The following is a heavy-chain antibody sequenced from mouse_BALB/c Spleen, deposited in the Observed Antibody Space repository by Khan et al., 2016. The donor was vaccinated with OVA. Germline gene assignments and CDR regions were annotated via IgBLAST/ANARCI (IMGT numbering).Heavy chain of an antibody. D-gene: IGHD2-10*01. V-gene: IGHV9-3-1*01. CDR2: INTYTGEP. CDR3: ARPPYFSYTLDY. J-gene: IGHJ4*01. Sequence: QIQLVQSGPELKKPGETVKISCKASGYTFTNDGMNWVKQSPGKALKWMGWINTYTGEPTYADDFKGRFAFSLETSASTAYLQINNLKNEDTATYFCARPPYFSYTLDYWGQGTSVTVSS. CDR1: GYTFTNDG.